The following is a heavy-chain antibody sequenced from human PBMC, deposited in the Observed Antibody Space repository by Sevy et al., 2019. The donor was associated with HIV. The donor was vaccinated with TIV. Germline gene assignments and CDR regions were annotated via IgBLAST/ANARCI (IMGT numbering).Heavy chain of an antibody. J-gene: IGHJ4*02. CDR3: ARDMLGYCSSTSCYAEGYFDY. CDR2: IYYSRST. D-gene: IGHD2-2*01. V-gene: IGHV4-59*01. Sequence: SETLSLTCTVSGGSISSYYWSWIRQPPGKGLEWIGYIYYSRSTNYNPSLKSRVTISVDTSKNQFSLKLSSVTAADTAVYYCARDMLGYCSSTSCYAEGYFDYWGQGTLVTVSS. CDR1: GGSISSYY.